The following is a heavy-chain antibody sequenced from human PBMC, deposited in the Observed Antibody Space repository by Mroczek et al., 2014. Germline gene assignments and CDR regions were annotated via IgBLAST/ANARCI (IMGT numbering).Heavy chain of an antibody. CDR2: IYHSGST. CDR1: GGSMYSYY. Sequence: KESGPGLVKPSETLSLTCNVSGGSMYSYYWTWIRQPPGKGLEWIGYIYHSGSTNYNPSLQSRVSISADTSKNQFSLMLTSVTAADTAVYYCARGFRGPTSLPFGLDVWGQGTTVTVSS. V-gene: IGHV4-59*01. CDR3: ARGFRGPTSLPFGLDV. D-gene: IGHD2-2*01. J-gene: IGHJ6*02.